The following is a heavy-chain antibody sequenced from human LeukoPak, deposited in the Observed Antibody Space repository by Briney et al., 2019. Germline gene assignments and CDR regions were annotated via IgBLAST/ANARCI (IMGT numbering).Heavy chain of an antibody. Sequence: ASVKVSCKASEYTFTDYYIQWVRQAPGQGLEWMGWINPNSGGTNYAQKFQGRVTMTRDTSISTAYMELSRLRSDDTAVYYCARTYSSGWYDFDYWGQGTLVTVSS. CDR3: ARTYSSGWYDFDY. CDR2: INPNSGGT. J-gene: IGHJ4*02. V-gene: IGHV1-2*02. CDR1: EYTFTDYY. D-gene: IGHD6-19*01.